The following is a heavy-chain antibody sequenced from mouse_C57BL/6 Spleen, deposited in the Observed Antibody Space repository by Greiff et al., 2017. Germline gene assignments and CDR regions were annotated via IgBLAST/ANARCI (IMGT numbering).Heavy chain of an antibody. V-gene: IGHV1-82*01. CDR1: GYAFSSSW. D-gene: IGHD2-10*01. CDR2: IYPGDGDT. J-gene: IGHJ2*01. Sequence: QVQLQQSGPELVKPGASVKISCKASGYAFSSSWMNWVKQRPGKGLEWIGRIYPGDGDTNYNGKFKGKATLTADKSSSTAYMQLSSLTSADSAVYFCARSGNLLLPDYWGQGTTLTVSS. CDR3: ARSGNLLLPDY.